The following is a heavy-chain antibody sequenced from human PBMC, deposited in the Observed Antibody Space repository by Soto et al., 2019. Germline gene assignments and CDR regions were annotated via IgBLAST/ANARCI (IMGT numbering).Heavy chain of an antibody. Sequence: LRVSCGAAGVTFSSYAMHWVSQAPGKGLEWVAVISYDGSNKYYADSVKGRFTISRDNSKNTLYLQMNSLRAEDTAVYYCARDIASKLVAALGYYYYGMDVWGQGTTVTVSS. CDR3: ARDIASKLVAALGYYYYGMDV. CDR1: GVTFSSYA. CDR2: ISYDGSNK. J-gene: IGHJ6*02. V-gene: IGHV3-30-3*01. D-gene: IGHD2-15*01.